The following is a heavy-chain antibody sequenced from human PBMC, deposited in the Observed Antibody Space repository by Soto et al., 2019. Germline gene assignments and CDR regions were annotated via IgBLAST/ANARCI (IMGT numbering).Heavy chain of an antibody. J-gene: IGHJ4*02. CDR2: ISPGDSDT. Sequence: PGESLKISCKGSGYSFANYWIGWVRQKPGKGLEWMGIISPGDSDTRYSPSFQGHVTISADKSTSTAYMQWSSLRASDTAMYYCARAPSPGWHQHFDYWGQGTLVTVSS. CDR1: GYSFANYW. V-gene: IGHV5-51*01. CDR3: ARAPSPGWHQHFDY. D-gene: IGHD6-19*01.